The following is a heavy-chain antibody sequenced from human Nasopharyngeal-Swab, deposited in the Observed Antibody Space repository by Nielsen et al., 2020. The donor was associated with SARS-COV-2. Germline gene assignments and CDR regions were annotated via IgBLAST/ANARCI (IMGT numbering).Heavy chain of an antibody. CDR3: ARGPDAAGTYYYYYYYMDV. V-gene: IGHV4-61*08. CDR1: GGSISSGGYY. D-gene: IGHD6-13*01. CDR2: IYYSGST. Sequence: SETLSLTCTVSGGSISSGGYYWSWIRQHPGKGLEWIGYIYYSGSTNYNPSLKSRVTISVDTSKNQFSLKLSSVTAADTAVYYCARGPDAAGTYYYYYYYMDVWGKGTTVTVSS. J-gene: IGHJ6*03.